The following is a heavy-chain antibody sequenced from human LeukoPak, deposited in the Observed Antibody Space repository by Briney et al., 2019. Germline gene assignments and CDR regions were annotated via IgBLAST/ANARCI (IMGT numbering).Heavy chain of an antibody. Sequence: GGSLRLSCAASGFTFSNAWMSWVRQAPGKGLEWVGRIKSKTDGGTTDYAAPVKGRFTISRDDSKNTLYLQMNSLKTEDTAVYYCTTAGLAVAADFDCWGQGTLVTVSS. CDR1: GFTFSNAW. V-gene: IGHV3-15*01. D-gene: IGHD6-19*01. J-gene: IGHJ4*02. CDR2: IKSKTDGGTT. CDR3: TTAGLAVAADFDC.